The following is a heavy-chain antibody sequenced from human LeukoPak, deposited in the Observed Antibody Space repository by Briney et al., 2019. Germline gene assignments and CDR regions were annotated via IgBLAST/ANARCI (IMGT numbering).Heavy chain of an antibody. Sequence: SQTLSLTCTVSGGSISSGGYYWSWIRQHPGKGLEWIGYIYYSGSTYCNPSLKSRVTISVDTSKNQFSLKLSSVTAADTAVYYCARDVAAAGIDYWGQGTLVTVSS. J-gene: IGHJ4*02. D-gene: IGHD6-13*01. CDR2: IYYSGST. CDR1: GGSISSGGYY. V-gene: IGHV4-31*03. CDR3: ARDVAAAGIDY.